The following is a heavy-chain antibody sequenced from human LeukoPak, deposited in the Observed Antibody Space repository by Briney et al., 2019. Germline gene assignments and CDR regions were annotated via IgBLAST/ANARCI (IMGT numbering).Heavy chain of an antibody. Sequence: PGGSLRLSCAASGFTFSSYGMHWVRQAPGKGQEWVAVIWHDGSEKYYEDSVKGRFTISRDNSKNTLYLQMNSLRAEDTAVYYCARGWAVAGNPNWFDPWGQGTLVTVSS. J-gene: IGHJ5*02. V-gene: IGHV3-33*01. D-gene: IGHD6-19*01. CDR2: IWHDGSEK. CDR3: ARGWAVAGNPNWFDP. CDR1: GFTFSSYG.